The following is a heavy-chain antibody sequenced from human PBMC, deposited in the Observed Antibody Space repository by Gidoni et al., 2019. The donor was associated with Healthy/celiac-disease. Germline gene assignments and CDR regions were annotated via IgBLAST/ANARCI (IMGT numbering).Heavy chain of an antibody. Sequence: EVQLLESGGGLVQPGGSLRLSCAASGFTFSSYAMRWVREAPGKGREWVSAISGSGGSTYDADSVKGRFTISRDNSKNTLYLQMNSLRAEDTAVYYCASRIMITFGGVIADYWGQGTLVTVSS. V-gene: IGHV3-23*01. CDR1: GFTFSSYA. CDR2: ISGSGGST. J-gene: IGHJ4*02. D-gene: IGHD3-16*02. CDR3: ASRIMITFGGVIADY.